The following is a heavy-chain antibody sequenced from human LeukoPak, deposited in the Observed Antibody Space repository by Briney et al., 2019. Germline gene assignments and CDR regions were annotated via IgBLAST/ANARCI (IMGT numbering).Heavy chain of an antibody. J-gene: IGHJ4*02. CDR2: ISSSSSYI. CDR3: ASGELDSLYYFDY. D-gene: IGHD1-1*01. Sequence: GGSLRLSCSGSGFTFSSYTMNWVRQAPGKGLEWVSSISSSSSYIYYADSVKGRFTISRDNAKNSLYLQMNSLRAEDTAVYYCASGELDSLYYFDYWGQGTLVTVSS. V-gene: IGHV3-21*01. CDR1: GFTFSSYT.